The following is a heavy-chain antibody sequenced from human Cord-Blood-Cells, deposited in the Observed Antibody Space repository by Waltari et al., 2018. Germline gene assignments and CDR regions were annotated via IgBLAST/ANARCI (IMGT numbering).Heavy chain of an antibody. Sequence: QLQLQESGPGLVKPSEPLSLTCTVSGGSISSSSYYWGWIRQPPGKGLEWIESTYYSGSPYYDPSLKSRVTISVDTSKNQFSLKLSSVTAADTAVYYCARPGSSTGIDYWGQGTLVTVAS. CDR3: ARPGSSTGIDY. CDR2: TYYSGSP. D-gene: IGHD3-9*01. J-gene: IGHJ4*02. CDR1: GGSISSSSYY. V-gene: IGHV4-39*01.